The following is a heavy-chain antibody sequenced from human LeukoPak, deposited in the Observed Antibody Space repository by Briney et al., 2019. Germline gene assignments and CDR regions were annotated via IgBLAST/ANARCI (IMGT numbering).Heavy chain of an antibody. CDR3: AKEGYDSSGYRYYFDY. D-gene: IGHD3-22*01. J-gene: IGHJ4*02. Sequence: GGSLRLSCAASGFTFSSYAMSWVRQAPGKGLEWVSAISGSGGSTYYADSVKGRFTISRDNSKNTLYLQMNSLGAEDTAVYYCAKEGYDSSGYRYYFDYWGQGTLVTVSS. CDR1: GFTFSSYA. CDR2: ISGSGGST. V-gene: IGHV3-23*01.